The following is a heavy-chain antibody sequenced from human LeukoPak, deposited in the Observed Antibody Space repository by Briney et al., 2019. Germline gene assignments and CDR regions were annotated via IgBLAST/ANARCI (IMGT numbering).Heavy chain of an antibody. V-gene: IGHV4-39*01. CDR3: ARGWGARPRAYYYYYYMDV. CDR2: IYYSGST. D-gene: IGHD1-26*01. CDR1: GGSISSSSYY. Sequence: SETLSLTCTVSGGSISSSSYYWGWLRQPPGKGLEWIGSIYYSGSTYYNPSLKSRVTISVDTSKNQFSLKLSSVTAADTAVYYCARGWGARPRAYYYYYYMDVWGKGTTVTVSS. J-gene: IGHJ6*03.